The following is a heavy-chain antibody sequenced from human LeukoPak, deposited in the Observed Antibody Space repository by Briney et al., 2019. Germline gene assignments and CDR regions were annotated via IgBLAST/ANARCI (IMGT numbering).Heavy chain of an antibody. V-gene: IGHV4-4*07. CDR3: ARDGGYCSSTSCYTLYYFDY. CDR2: IYTSGST. J-gene: IGHJ4*02. Sequence: PSETLSLTCTVSGGSISIYYWSWIRQPAGKGLEWIGRIYTSGSTNYNPSLKSRVTMSVDTSKNQFSLKLSSVTAADTAVYYCARDGGYCSSTSCYTLYYFDYWGQGTLVTVSS. D-gene: IGHD2-2*02. CDR1: GGSISIYY.